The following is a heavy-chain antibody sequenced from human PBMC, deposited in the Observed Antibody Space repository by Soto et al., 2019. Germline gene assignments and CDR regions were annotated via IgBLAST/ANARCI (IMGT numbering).Heavy chain of an antibody. Sequence: PSETLSLTCAVSGWSFRGYFWSWIRQSPAKGLEWIGEINHSGSTNYNPSLKSRVTISVDTSKNQFSLKLSSVTAADTAVYYCARGGYSDGYARYYGMDVWGKVTKVTVCS. CDR3: ARGGYSDGYARYYGMDV. V-gene: IGHV4-34*01. D-gene: IGHD5-18*01. CDR1: GWSFRGYF. CDR2: INHSGST. J-gene: IGHJ6*04.